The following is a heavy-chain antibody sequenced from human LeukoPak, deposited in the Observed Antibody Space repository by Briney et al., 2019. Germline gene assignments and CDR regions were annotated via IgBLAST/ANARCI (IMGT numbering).Heavy chain of an antibody. CDR1: GYTFTSYD. V-gene: IGHV1-69*05. Sequence: SVKVSCKASGYTFTSYDINWVRQAPGQGLEWMGGIIPIFGTANYAQKFQGRVTITTDESTSTAYMELSSLRSEDTAVYYCARERGGDYYGSGSYYDYWGQGTLVTVSS. J-gene: IGHJ4*02. CDR3: ARERGGDYYGSGSYYDY. CDR2: IIPIFGTA. D-gene: IGHD3-10*01.